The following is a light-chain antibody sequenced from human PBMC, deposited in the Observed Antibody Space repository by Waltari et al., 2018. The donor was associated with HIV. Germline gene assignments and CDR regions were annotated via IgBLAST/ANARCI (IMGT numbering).Light chain of an antibody. Sequence: QPVLTQSSSASASLASSVKLTCTLRSGHSSYIIAWHQQQPGKAPRYLMKVEGSGSFNKGSGVPDRFSGSSAGADRYLTISNLQSEDEADYYCETWDSDIRVFGGGTKLTVL. CDR1: SGHSSYI. CDR2: VEGSGSF. J-gene: IGLJ2*01. CDR3: ETWDSDIRV. V-gene: IGLV4-60*03.